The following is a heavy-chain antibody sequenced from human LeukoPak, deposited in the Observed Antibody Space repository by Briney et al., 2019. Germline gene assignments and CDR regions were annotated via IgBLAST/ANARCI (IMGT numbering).Heavy chain of an antibody. CDR3: ARVMDYCSSTSCYAFDI. Sequence: GQSLRFSPKGSGYSFTSYWISWVRQMPGKGLEWMGRIDPSDSYTNYSPSFQGHVTISADKSISTAYLQWSSLKASDTAMYYCARVMDYCSSTSCYAFDIWGQGLMVNVSS. J-gene: IGHJ3*02. V-gene: IGHV5-10-1*01. D-gene: IGHD2-2*01. CDR1: GYSFTSYW. CDR2: IDPSDSYT.